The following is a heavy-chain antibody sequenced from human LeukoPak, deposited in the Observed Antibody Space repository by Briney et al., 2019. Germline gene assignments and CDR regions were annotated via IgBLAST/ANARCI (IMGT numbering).Heavy chain of an antibody. V-gene: IGHV3-23*01. D-gene: IGHD3-22*01. CDR1: GFTFSSHA. CDR3: ATRNYYDSRGYYYYYFDF. Sequence: PGGSLRLSCAVSGFTFSSHAMSWVRQAPGKGLEWLSGISSSGDATSHAGSVRGRFSISRDNSRNTLYLQINSLRVEDTAAYYCATRNYYDSRGYYYYYFDFWGQGTLVTVSS. CDR2: ISSSGDAT. J-gene: IGHJ4*02.